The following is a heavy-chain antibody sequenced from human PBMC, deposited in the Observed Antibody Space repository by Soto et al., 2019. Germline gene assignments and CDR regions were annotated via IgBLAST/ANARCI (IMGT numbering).Heavy chain of an antibody. Sequence: QVQLVQSGAEEKKPGASVKVSCKASGYTFTTYAMHWVRQAPGQRLEWMGWINAGNGNTKYSQRFHGRVPITGETSASTAYMELCSLKSEDTAVYYCARSIVVVTALDYWGQGTPVTVSS. V-gene: IGHV1-3*05. J-gene: IGHJ4*02. D-gene: IGHD2-21*02. CDR2: INAGNGNT. CDR1: GYTFTTYA. CDR3: ARSIVVVTALDY.